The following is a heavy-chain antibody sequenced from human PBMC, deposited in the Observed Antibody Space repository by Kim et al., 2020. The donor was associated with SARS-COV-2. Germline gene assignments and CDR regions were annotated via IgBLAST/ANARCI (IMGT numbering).Heavy chain of an antibody. D-gene: IGHD6-13*01. CDR3: AKDRSSSPRGGGWFDP. V-gene: IGHV3-23*01. CDR1: GFTFSSYA. CDR2: ISGSGGST. Sequence: GGSLRLSCAASGFTFSSYAMSWVRQAPGKGLEWVSAISGSGGSTYYADSVKGRFTISRDNSKNTLYLQMNSLRAEDTAVYYCAKDRSSSPRGGGWFDPWGQGTLVTVSS. J-gene: IGHJ5*02.